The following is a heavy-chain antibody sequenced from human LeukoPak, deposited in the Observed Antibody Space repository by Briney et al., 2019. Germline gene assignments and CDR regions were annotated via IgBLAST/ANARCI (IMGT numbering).Heavy chain of an antibody. Sequence: GASVKVSCKASGGTLSSYAISWVRQAPGQRVEWMGGVIPIFGTANYAQKFQGRVTITADESTSTAYMELSSLRSEDTAVYYCARDIVVVPADSKNYYYGMDVWGQGTTVTVSS. CDR2: VIPIFGTA. V-gene: IGHV1-69*13. CDR1: GGTLSSYA. J-gene: IGHJ6*02. CDR3: ARDIVVVPADSKNYYYGMDV. D-gene: IGHD2-2*01.